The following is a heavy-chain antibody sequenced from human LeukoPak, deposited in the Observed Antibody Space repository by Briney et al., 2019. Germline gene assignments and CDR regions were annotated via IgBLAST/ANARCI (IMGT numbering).Heavy chain of an antibody. CDR2: FYSGST. CDR3: AADSRILGAPGAFDN. J-gene: IGHJ4*02. V-gene: IGHV4-4*07. CDR1: GGSISGYY. Sequence: PSETLSLTRTVSGGSISGYYWSWIRQPAGKGLEWIGRFYSGSTNYNPSLKSRVTMSLDTSKNQFSLKLSSVTAADTAVYYCAADSRILGAPGAFDNWGQGTLVTVSS. D-gene: IGHD1-26*01.